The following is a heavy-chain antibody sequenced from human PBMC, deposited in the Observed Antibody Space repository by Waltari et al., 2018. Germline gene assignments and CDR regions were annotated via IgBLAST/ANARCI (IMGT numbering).Heavy chain of an antibody. CDR3: AKDTPAPRITGATSVDY. D-gene: IGHD1-20*01. V-gene: IGHV4-38-2*02. CDR2: IYHSGIT. J-gene: IGHJ4*02. CDR1: GYSISSGYY. Sequence: QVQLQESGPGLVKPSETLSLTCSVSGYSISSGYYWGWIRQPPGQGLEWIGSIYHSGITFYNPSLKSRVTISVDTSKNQFSLKLSSVTAADTAVYYCAKDTPAPRITGATSVDYWGQGTLVTVSS.